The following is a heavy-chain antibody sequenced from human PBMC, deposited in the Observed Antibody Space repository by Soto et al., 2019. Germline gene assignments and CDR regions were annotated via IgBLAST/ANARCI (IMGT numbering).Heavy chain of an antibody. CDR1: GFTFSIYA. J-gene: IGHJ6*02. CDR2: ISSSSSSI. V-gene: IGHV3-21*01. CDR3: ARVGQYYYNVMDV. Sequence: EVQLVESGGGLVKPGGSLRLSCAASGFTFSIYAINWVRQAPGKGLEWVSSISSSSSSIYYADSVKGRFTISRDNAENSLYLQMNSLRAEDTAVYYCARVGQYYYNVMDVWGHGTTVTVSS.